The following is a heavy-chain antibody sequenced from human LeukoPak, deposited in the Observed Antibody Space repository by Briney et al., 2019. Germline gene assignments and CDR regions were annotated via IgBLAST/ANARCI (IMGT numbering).Heavy chain of an antibody. J-gene: IGHJ4*02. D-gene: IGHD2-2*01. CDR3: ARWYCSSTYCYYDY. V-gene: IGHV3-53*01. CDR1: GFTVSNNY. CDR2: IYDGGTT. Sequence: TGGSLRLSCAASGFTVSNNYLSWVRQAPEKGLEWVSFIYDGGTTVYADSVKGRFTISRDNSKNTLYLQMNSLRAEDTAVYYCARWYCSSTYCYYDYWGQGTLVTVSS.